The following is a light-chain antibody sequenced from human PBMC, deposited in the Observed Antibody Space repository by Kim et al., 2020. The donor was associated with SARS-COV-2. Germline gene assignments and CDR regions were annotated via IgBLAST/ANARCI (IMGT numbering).Light chain of an antibody. CDR2: RSN. Sequence: GQRVTISCSGSSSNLGSNYVYWYRQFPGTAPKLLIYRSNQRPSGVPDRISGSKSGSAASLAISGLRSEDEGDYYCATWDDRLSGPVFGGGTKVTVL. V-gene: IGLV1-47*01. CDR1: SSNLGSNY. CDR3: ATWDDRLSGPV. J-gene: IGLJ2*01.